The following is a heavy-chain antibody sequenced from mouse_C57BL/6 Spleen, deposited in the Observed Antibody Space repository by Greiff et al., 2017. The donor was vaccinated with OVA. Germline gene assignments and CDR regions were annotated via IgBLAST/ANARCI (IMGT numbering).Heavy chain of an antibody. CDR3: TGSMGYYGSSPYWYFDV. Sequence: VQLQQSGAELVRPGASVKLSCTASGFNIKDYYMHWVKQRPEQGLEWIGRIDPEDGDTEYAPKFQGKATMTADTSSNTAYLQLSSLTSEDTAVYYCTGSMGYYGSSPYWYFDVWGTGTTVTVSS. V-gene: IGHV14-1*01. CDR2: IDPEDGDT. CDR1: GFNIKDYY. J-gene: IGHJ1*03. D-gene: IGHD1-1*01.